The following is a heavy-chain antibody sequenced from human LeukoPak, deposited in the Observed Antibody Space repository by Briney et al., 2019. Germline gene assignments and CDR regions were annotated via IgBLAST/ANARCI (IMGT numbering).Heavy chain of an antibody. J-gene: IGHJ3*02. D-gene: IGHD1-26*01. V-gene: IGHV1-18*01. CDR3: ARVQRYSGSYDAFDI. CDR1: GYTFTSYG. Sequence: ASVKVSCKASGYTFTSYGISWVRQAPGQGLEWMGWISAYNGNTNYAQKLQGRVTMTTDTSTSTAYMELRSLRSDDTAVYYCARVQRYSGSYDAFDIWGQGTMVTVSS. CDR2: ISAYNGNT.